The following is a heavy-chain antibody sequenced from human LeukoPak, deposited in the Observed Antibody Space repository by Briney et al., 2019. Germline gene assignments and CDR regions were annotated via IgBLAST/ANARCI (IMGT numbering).Heavy chain of an antibody. J-gene: IGHJ5*02. CDR3: AIVPQLIVVVNLYNWFDP. CDR2: INPNSGGT. D-gene: IGHD3-22*01. V-gene: IGHV1-2*02. CDR1: GYTFTGYY. Sequence: ASVKVSCKASGYTFTGYYMHWVRQAPGQGLEWMGWINPNSGGTNYAQKFQGRVTMTGDTSISTAYMELSRLRSDDTAVYYCAIVPQLIVVVNLYNWFDPWGQGTLVTVS.